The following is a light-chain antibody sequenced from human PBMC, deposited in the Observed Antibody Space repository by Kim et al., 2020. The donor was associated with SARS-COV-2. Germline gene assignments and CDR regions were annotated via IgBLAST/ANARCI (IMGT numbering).Light chain of an antibody. V-gene: IGKV1-12*01. J-gene: IGKJ4*01. CDR1: QGISNW. CDR3: QQADRFPLS. Sequence: ASVRDRITITCRASQGISNWLAWYQVKPGKAPKLLISSASSLQSGVPSRFSGTGSGTDFTLIINSLQPDDFATYYCQQADRFPLSFGGGTKVDIK. CDR2: SAS.